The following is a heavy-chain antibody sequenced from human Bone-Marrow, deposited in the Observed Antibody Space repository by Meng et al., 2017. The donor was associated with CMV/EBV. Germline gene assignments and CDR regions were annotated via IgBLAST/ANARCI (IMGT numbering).Heavy chain of an antibody. CDR2: TSHGGST. CDR3: AREQYDFWSGYSTYYFDY. CDR1: GGSFSGYY. V-gene: IGHV4-34*01. J-gene: IGHJ4*02. D-gene: IGHD3-3*01. Sequence: SETLSLTCAVYGGSFSGYYWSWIRQPPGKGLEWIGETSHGGSTNYNPSLKSRVTISVDTSKNQFSLKLSSVTAADTAVYYCAREQYDFWSGYSTYYFDYWGQGTLVTGSS.